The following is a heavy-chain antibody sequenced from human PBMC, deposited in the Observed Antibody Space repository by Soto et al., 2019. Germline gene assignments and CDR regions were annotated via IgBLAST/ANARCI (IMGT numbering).Heavy chain of an antibody. V-gene: IGHV4-39*01. J-gene: IGHJ4*02. D-gene: IGHD3-10*01. Sequence: SETLSLTCTVSGGSISSSSYYWGWIRQPPGKGLEWIGSIYYSGSTYYNPSLKSRVTISVDTSKNQFSLKLSSVTAADTAVYYCARHAVVRGVIAAAFDYWGQGTLVTVSS. CDR3: ARHAVVRGVIAAAFDY. CDR2: IYYSGST. CDR1: GGSISSSSYY.